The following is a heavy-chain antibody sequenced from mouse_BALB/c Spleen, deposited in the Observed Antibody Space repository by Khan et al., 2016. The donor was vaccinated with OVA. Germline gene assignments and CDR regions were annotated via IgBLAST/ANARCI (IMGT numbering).Heavy chain of an antibody. CDR2: IYFSGSI. J-gene: IGHJ4*01. CDR1: GYSITSGYS. V-gene: IGHV3-1*02. CDR3: AIDGNYIDY. Sequence: EVQLQESGPDLVKPSQSLSLTCTVTGYSITSGYSWHWIRQFPGNKLEWMAYIYFSGSITYNPSLKSRVSITRDTSKNQFFLQLNSVTTEDTATYYCAIDGNYIDYWGQGTSVTVSS. D-gene: IGHD2-1*01.